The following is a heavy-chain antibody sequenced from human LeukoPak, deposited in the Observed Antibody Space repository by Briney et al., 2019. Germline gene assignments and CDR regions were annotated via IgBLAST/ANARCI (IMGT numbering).Heavy chain of an antibody. J-gene: IGHJ4*02. CDR3: ARGARSSSWYVPYYFDY. V-gene: IGHV4-38-2*01. CDR2: IYYSGST. Sequence: SETLSLTCAVYGGSFSGYYWGWIRQPPGKGLEWIGSIYYSGSTYYNPSLKTRVTISKDTSKNQFSLKVSSVTAADTAVYYCARGARSSSWYVPYYFDYWGQGTLVTVSS. D-gene: IGHD6-13*01. CDR1: GGSFSGYY.